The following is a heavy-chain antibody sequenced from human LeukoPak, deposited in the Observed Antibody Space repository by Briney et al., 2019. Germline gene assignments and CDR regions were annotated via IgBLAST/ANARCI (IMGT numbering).Heavy chain of an antibody. CDR3: AREGLVLGKVIAAAGTRSSKPIDY. V-gene: IGHV3-48*04. D-gene: IGHD6-13*01. J-gene: IGHJ4*02. CDR2: ISSSSSTI. CDR1: GFTFSSYS. Sequence: PGGSLRLSCAASGFTFSSYSMNWVRQAPGKGLEWVSYISSSSSTIYYADSVKGRFTISRDNAKNSLYLQMNSLRAEDTAVYYCAREGLVLGKVIAAAGTRSSKPIDYWGQGTLVTVSS.